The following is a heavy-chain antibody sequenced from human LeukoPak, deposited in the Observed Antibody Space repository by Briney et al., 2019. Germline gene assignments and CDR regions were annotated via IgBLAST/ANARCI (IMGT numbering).Heavy chain of an antibody. CDR1: GGSISSSSYY. J-gene: IGHJ4*02. Sequence: SETLSLTCTVSGGSISSSSYYWGWIRQPPGKGLEWIAIIYYSGSPYYNPSLRSRVTISVDTSKNHFSLKLTSVTAADTAVYYCARSRQWEHIDYWGQGTLVTVSS. CDR3: ARSRQWEHIDY. D-gene: IGHD1-26*01. CDR2: IYYSGSP. V-gene: IGHV4-39*02.